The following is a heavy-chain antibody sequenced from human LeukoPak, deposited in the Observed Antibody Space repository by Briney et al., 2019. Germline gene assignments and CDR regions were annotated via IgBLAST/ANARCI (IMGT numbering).Heavy chain of an antibody. CDR1: GYSISSGYY. CDR2: IYHSGST. J-gene: IGHJ4*02. D-gene: IGHD1-7*01. Sequence: KPSETLSLTCAVSGYSISSGYYWGWIRQPPGKGLEWIGSIYHSGSTYYNPSLKSRVTISVDTSKNQFSLKLTSVTAADTAVYYCARPHWNSNYWGQGTLVTVSS. CDR3: ARPHWNSNY. V-gene: IGHV4-38-2*01.